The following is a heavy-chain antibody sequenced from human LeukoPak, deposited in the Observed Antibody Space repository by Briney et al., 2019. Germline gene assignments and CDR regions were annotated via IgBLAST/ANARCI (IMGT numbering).Heavy chain of an antibody. CDR1: GFTFSRYW. J-gene: IGHJ4*02. CDR2: IKHDGSEK. D-gene: IGHD6-13*01. Sequence: GGSLRLSCTASGFTFSRYWMTWVRQAPGKGLEWVGNIKHDGSEKYYVDSVKGRFTISRDNANKSLFLQMDSLRAEATAVYCCASYHGYSSSWPYWGQGTLVTVSS. CDR3: ASYHGYSSSWPY. V-gene: IGHV3-7*03.